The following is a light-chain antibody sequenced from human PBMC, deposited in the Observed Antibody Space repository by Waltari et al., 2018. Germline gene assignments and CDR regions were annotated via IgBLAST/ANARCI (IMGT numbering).Light chain of an antibody. CDR1: SSDVGTYDS. Sequence: QSALTQPRSVSGSPGQAVTISCSGTSSDVGTYDSVSWYQQHPDKGPKLMIYAVSKRPSGVPDRFSGSKSGNTASLTISGLQAEDEADYYCCSYAGTYTWVFGGGTKLTVL. CDR2: AVS. CDR3: CSYAGTYTWV. J-gene: IGLJ3*02. V-gene: IGLV2-11*01.